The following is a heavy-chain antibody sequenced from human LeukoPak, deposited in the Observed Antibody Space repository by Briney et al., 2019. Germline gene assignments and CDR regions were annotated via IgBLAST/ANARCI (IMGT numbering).Heavy chain of an antibody. CDR1: GGSISSSSYY. CDR2: IYYSGST. V-gene: IGHV4-39*01. D-gene: IGHD6-19*01. CDR3: ARYTPGLAVAGTGPEKRCGMDV. J-gene: IGHJ6*02. Sequence: SETLSLTCTVSGGSISSSSYYWGWIRQPPGKGLEWIGSIYYSGSTYYNPSLKSRVTISVDTSKNQFSLKLSSVTAADTAVYYCARYTPGLAVAGTGPEKRCGMDVWGQGTTVTVSS.